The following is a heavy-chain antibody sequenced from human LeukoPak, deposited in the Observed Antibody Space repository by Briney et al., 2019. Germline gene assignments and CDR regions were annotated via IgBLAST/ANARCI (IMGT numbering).Heavy chain of an antibody. D-gene: IGHD2-8*01. J-gene: IGHJ3*02. CDR1: GGSFSGYY. Sequence: PSETLSLTCAVYGGSFSGYYWSWIRQPPGKGLEWIGEINHSGSTNYNPSLKSRVTISVDTSKNQFSLKLSSVTAVDTAVYYCARGGLIDAFDIWGQGTMVTVSS. V-gene: IGHV4-34*01. CDR3: ARGGLIDAFDI. CDR2: INHSGST.